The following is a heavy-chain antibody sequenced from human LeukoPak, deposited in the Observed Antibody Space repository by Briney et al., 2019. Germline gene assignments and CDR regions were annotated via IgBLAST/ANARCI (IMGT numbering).Heavy chain of an antibody. Sequence: GGSLRLSCAASGFTFSRYNMNWVRQAPGKGLEWVSSISGRSTYMYYADSLKGRFTISRDNAKNSLYLQMNSLRAEDTAVYYCARDSFDYDLWSGYSFFDYWGQGTLVTVSS. CDR3: ARDSFDYDLWSGYSFFDY. CDR2: ISGRSTYM. CDR1: GFTFSRYN. V-gene: IGHV3-21*01. J-gene: IGHJ4*02. D-gene: IGHD3-3*01.